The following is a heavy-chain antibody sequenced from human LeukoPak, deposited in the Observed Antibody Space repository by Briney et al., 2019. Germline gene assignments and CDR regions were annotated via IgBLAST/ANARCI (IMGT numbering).Heavy chain of an antibody. CDR1: GYSISSGYY. V-gene: IGHV4-38-2*02. D-gene: IGHD3-16*01. CDR2: FYHSGST. CDR3: ARELRLGENKYYYYYYSMDV. Sequence: PSETLSLTCTVSGYSISSGYYWGWIRPPPGKGLEWIGSFYHSGSTNYNPSLKSRVTMSVDTSKNQFSLKLSSVTAADTAVYYCARELRLGENKYYYYYYSMDVWGKGTTVTISS. J-gene: IGHJ6*03.